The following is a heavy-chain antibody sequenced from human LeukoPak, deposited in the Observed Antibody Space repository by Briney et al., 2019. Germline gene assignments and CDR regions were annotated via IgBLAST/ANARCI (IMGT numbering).Heavy chain of an antibody. V-gene: IGHV4-34*01. J-gene: IGHJ4*02. Sequence: SETLSLTCAVYGVSFSGYYWSWIRQPPGKGLEWLGEINHSGSTNYNPSLKSRVTISVDTSKNQFSLKLSSVTAADTAVYYCARANTNYYDSSGYHGDFDYWGQGTLVTVSS. CDR3: ARANTNYYDSSGYHGDFDY. CDR1: GVSFSGYY. CDR2: INHSGST. D-gene: IGHD3-22*01.